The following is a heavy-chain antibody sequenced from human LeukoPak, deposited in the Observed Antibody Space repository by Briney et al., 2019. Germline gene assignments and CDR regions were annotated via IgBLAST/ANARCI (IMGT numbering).Heavy chain of an antibody. V-gene: IGHV3-23*01. CDR1: GSTFSYFD. Sequence: GGSLRLSCAASGSTFSYFDMGWVRPAAGKGLEWVSTISKSGGDTYYADSVKGRFTISRDNSKSTLYLQMNNLRVDDAAVYYCARHWVWGQGTLVTVSS. CDR3: ARHWV. D-gene: IGHD3-16*01. J-gene: IGHJ4*02. CDR2: ISKSGGDT.